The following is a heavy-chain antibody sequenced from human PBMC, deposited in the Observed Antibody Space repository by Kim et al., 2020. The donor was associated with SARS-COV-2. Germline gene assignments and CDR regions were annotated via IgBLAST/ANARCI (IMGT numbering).Heavy chain of an antibody. CDR1: GGSISSYY. Sequence: SETLSLTCTVSGGSISSYYWSWIRQPPGKGLEWIGYIYYSGSTNYNPSLKSRVTISVDTSKNQFSLKLSSVTAADTAVYYCSGATDGDYYYYYGMDVWG. D-gene: IGHD5-12*01. V-gene: IGHV4-59*08. J-gene: IGHJ6*02. CDR2: IYYSGST. CDR3: SGATDGDYYYYYGMDV.